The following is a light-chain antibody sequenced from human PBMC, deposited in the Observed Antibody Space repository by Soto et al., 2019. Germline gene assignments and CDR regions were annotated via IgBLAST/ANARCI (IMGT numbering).Light chain of an antibody. J-gene: IGKJ4*01. CDR2: AAS. CDR3: QQVKTYPLT. Sequence: DIQLTQSPSFLSASVGDRVTITCRASQDISSHLAWYQQKPGKAPRLLIYAASTLQSGVPSGFGGSGSGTEFTLTITSLQPEDFATYYCQQVKTYPLTFGGGTKVEIK. V-gene: IGKV1-9*01. CDR1: QDISSH.